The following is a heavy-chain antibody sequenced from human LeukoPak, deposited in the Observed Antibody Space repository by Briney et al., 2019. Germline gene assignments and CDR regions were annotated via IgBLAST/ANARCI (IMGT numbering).Heavy chain of an antibody. Sequence: GGSLRLSCAASGFTFSTYWMHWVRQAPGKGPVWVSRINGDGSSTSYGDSVKGRFTISRDNAKNTLYLQMNGLRVEDTAVYYCARALGDIRGQGTLATVSS. CDR1: GFTFSTYW. J-gene: IGHJ4*02. CDR2: INGDGSST. CDR3: ARALGDI. V-gene: IGHV3-74*01.